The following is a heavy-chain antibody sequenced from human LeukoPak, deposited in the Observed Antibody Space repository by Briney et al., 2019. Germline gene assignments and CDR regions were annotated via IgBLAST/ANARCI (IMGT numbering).Heavy chain of an antibody. CDR1: GFTFSSYW. V-gene: IGHV3-7*01. Sequence: PGGSLRLSCAASGFTFSSYWMSWVHQAPGKGLEWVANIKKDGSEKYYVDSVKGRFTISRDNAKKSLYLQMNSLRAEDTAVYYCAELGITMIGGVWGKGTTVTISS. D-gene: IGHD3-10*02. CDR2: IKKDGSEK. J-gene: IGHJ6*04. CDR3: AELGITMIGGV.